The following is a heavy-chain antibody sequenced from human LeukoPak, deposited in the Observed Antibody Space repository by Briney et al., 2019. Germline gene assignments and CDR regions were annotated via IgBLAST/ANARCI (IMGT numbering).Heavy chain of an antibody. CDR3: ARWPVGERGSFDY. Sequence: SETLSLTCTVSGGSISSGGYYWSWIRQHPGKGLEWIGYIYYSGSTYYNPSLKSRATISVDTSKNQFSLKLSSVTAADTAVYYCARWPVGERGSFDYWGQGTLVTVSS. V-gene: IGHV4-31*03. J-gene: IGHJ4*02. D-gene: IGHD3-16*01. CDR2: IYYSGST. CDR1: GGSISSGGYY.